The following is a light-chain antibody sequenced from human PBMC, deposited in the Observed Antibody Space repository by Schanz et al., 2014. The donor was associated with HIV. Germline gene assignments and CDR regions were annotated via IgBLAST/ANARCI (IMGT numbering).Light chain of an antibody. CDR2: ANN. V-gene: IGLV1-44*01. CDR1: SSNIGSNT. Sequence: VLTQPPSASGTPGQRVTISCSGSSSNIGSNTANWYQQPPGTAPKLLMYANNMRPSGVPDRFSGSGSGTSASLAISRLQSEDEADYYCAAWDDSLNGWVFGGGTKLTVL. J-gene: IGLJ3*02. CDR3: AAWDDSLNGWV.